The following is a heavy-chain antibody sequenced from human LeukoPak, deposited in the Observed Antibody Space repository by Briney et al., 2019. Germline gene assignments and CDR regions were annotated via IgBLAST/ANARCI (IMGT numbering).Heavy chain of an antibody. Sequence: EGSLRLSCAAYRFMFSDYYCSWIRQAPGKGLEWLAYITGSGSTIYYADSVKGRFTISRDNAKKSLYLQMYRLRAEDTAVYYCAREGTRVLDYWGQGNLVTVSS. CDR3: AREGTRVLDY. J-gene: IGHJ4*02. V-gene: IGHV3-11*04. D-gene: IGHD3-3*01. CDR1: RFMFSDYY. CDR2: ITGSGSTI.